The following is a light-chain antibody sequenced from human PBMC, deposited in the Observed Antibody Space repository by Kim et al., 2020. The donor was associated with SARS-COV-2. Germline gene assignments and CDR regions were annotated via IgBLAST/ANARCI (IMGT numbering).Light chain of an antibody. CDR1: SGSIASNY. CDR3: QSFDSSNRV. J-gene: IGLJ3*02. Sequence: NFMLTQPHSVSESPGKTVTISCTRSSGSIASNYVQWYQQRPGSAPTIVIFEGNQRPSGVPDRFSGSIDGSSDSASLTISGLKTEDEADYYCQSFDSSNRVFGGGTKLTVL. V-gene: IGLV6-57*03. CDR2: EGN.